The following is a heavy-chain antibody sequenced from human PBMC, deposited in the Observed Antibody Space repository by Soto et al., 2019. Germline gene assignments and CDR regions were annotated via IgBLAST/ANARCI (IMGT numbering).Heavy chain of an antibody. D-gene: IGHD5-12*01. Sequence: SVKVSCKASGGTFSSYAISWVRQAPGQGLEWMGGIIPIFGTANYAQKFQGRVTITADESTSTAYMELSSLRSEDTAVYYCAGAVRRWLQLWYFDYWGQGTLVTVSS. V-gene: IGHV1-69*13. CDR3: AGAVRRWLQLWYFDY. CDR2: IIPIFGTA. J-gene: IGHJ4*02. CDR1: GGTFSSYA.